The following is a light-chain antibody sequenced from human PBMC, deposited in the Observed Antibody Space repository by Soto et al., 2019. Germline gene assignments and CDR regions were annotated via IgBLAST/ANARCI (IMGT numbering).Light chain of an antibody. J-gene: IGKJ5*01. CDR3: QQSYSTIT. V-gene: IGKV1-39*01. CDR2: AAS. Sequence: DIQITQSPSTLSASVGDRVTIICRASQSISSWLAWYQQKPGKAPKLLIYAASTLQSGVPSRFSGSGSGTDFTLTISSLQPEDFATYYCQQSYSTITFGQGTRLEIK. CDR1: QSISSW.